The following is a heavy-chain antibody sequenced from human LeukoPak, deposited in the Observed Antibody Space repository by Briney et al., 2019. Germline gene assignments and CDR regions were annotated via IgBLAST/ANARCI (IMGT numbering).Heavy chain of an antibody. CDR1: GYSISTGYY. V-gene: IGHV4-38-2*02. CDR3: ARGSYDSSDFEYFHH. J-gene: IGHJ1*01. Sequence: PSETLSLTCTVSGYSISTGYYWDWIRQPPGKGLEWIGTFYHGGSTYYNPSLKSRVTISVDTSKNQFSLNLTSVTAADTAVYYCARGSYDSSDFEYFHHWGQGTLVTVSS. D-gene: IGHD3-22*01. CDR2: FYHGGST.